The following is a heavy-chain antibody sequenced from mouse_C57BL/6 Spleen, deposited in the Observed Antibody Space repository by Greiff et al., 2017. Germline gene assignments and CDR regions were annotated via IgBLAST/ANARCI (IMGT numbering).Heavy chain of an antibody. CDR3: ARGYDYGVAWFAY. D-gene: IGHD2-4*01. Sequence: EVMLVESGGGLVKPGGSLKLSCAASGFTFSSYAMSWVRQTPEKRLEWVATISDGGSYTYYPDNVKGRFTISRDNAKNNLYLQMSHLKSEDTAMYYCARGYDYGVAWFAYWGQGTLVTVSA. CDR2: ISDGGSYT. J-gene: IGHJ3*01. CDR1: GFTFSSYA. V-gene: IGHV5-4*03.